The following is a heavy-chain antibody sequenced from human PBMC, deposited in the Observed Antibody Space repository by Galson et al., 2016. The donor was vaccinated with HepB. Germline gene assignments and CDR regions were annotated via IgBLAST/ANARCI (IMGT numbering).Heavy chain of an antibody. J-gene: IGHJ4*02. Sequence: SLRLSCAASGFSFRAYGMHWVRQAPGKGLEWVAIISYDGSNKNHADSVKGRFTISRDNSKNTLYLQMNRLRAEDTAVYYCAKFRTYYDVLAGYHEDYWGQGTLVTVSS. D-gene: IGHD3-9*01. CDR1: GFSFRAYG. CDR2: ISYDGSNK. CDR3: AKFRTYYDVLAGYHEDY. V-gene: IGHV3-30*18.